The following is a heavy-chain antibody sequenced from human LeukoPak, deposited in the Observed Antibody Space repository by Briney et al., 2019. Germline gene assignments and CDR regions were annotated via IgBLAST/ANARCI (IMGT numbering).Heavy chain of an antibody. V-gene: IGHV3-21*01. J-gene: IGHJ2*01. CDR3: ARDGLAAATLHWCFDV. Sequence: GGSLRLSCAASGFTFSSYSMNWVRQAPGKGLGGVSPFSSRSIYLYYEASVKGRFTISSDNARNSLYLQMNSLRAEDTAVYYCARDGLAAATLHWCFDVWGRGTLVTVSS. D-gene: IGHD6-25*01. CDR2: FSSRSIYL. CDR1: GFTFSSYS.